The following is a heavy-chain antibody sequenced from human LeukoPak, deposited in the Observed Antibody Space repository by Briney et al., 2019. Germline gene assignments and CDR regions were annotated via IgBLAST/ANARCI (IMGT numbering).Heavy chain of an antibody. CDR3: ARTTNSGSYWLGFGAFDI. CDR1: GGSISSYY. D-gene: IGHD1-26*01. CDR2: IYTSGST. Sequence: SETLSLTCTVSGGSISSYYWSWIRQPAGKGLEWIGRIYTSGSTNYNPSLKSRVTMSVDTSKNQFSLKLSSVTAADTAVYYCARTTNSGSYWLGFGAFDIWGRGTMVTVSS. V-gene: IGHV4-4*07. J-gene: IGHJ3*02.